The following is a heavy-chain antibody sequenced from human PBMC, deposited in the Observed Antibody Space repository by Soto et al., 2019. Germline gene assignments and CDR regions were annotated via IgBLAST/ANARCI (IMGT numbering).Heavy chain of an antibody. J-gene: IGHJ4*02. D-gene: IGHD5-18*01. CDR3: AWRYGSCFAY. V-gene: IGHV4-59*12. Sequence: QVQLQESGPGLVKPSETLSLTCTVSGGSISSYYWSWIRQPPGKGLEWIGYIYYSGSTNYTPSLKRRVTPSVATSKSPFPLTLSSVTAAVPAVYYSAWRYGSCFAYWGQGSLVTVSS. CDR2: IYYSGST. CDR1: GGSISSYY.